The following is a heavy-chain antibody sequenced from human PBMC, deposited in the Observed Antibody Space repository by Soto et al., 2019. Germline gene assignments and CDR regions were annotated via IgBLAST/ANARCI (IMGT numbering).Heavy chain of an antibody. V-gene: IGHV4-30-4*01. Sequence: LSLTCTVSGGSISSDDYYWSWIRQPPGKGLEWIGYIYYSGRTAYNPSLKSRLIISIDTSKNQFSLNLNSVSGADTAVYYCARELSNSPDYFDYWGQGTLVTVSS. D-gene: IGHD6-6*01. CDR2: IYYSGRT. J-gene: IGHJ4*02. CDR3: ARELSNSPDYFDY. CDR1: GGSISSDDYY.